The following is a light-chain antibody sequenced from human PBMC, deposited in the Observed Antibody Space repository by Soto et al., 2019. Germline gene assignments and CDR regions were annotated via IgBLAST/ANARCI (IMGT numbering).Light chain of an antibody. CDR1: QSISSY. CDR3: QQSYSTRWT. Sequence: DIQMTQSPSSLSASVGDRVTITCRASQSISSYLNWYQQKPGKAPKLLIYAASSLQSGVPSRFSGSGSGTDGTLTISSLQPEDFATYYCQQSYSTRWTFGQGTKVEI. CDR2: AAS. V-gene: IGKV1-39*01. J-gene: IGKJ1*01.